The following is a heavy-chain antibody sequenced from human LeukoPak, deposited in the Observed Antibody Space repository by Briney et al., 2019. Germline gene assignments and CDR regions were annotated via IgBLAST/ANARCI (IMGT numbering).Heavy chain of an antibody. CDR3: ARGFGSGTSPFDN. J-gene: IGHJ4*02. D-gene: IGHD3-10*01. Sequence: PSETLSLTCTVSGGPIRSNYWSWVRQTGGKGLEWIGRIYVTDLINYNPSLKSRVTISVDMSKNQHSLNLTSVTAADTAIYYCARGFGSGTSPFDNWGRGTLVTVSS. V-gene: IGHV4-4*07. CDR2: IYVTDLI. CDR1: GGPIRSNY.